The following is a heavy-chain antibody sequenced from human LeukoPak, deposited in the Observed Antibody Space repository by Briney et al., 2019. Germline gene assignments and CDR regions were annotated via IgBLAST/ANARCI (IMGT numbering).Heavy chain of an antibody. CDR3: AKNYYGSSTYYRAFDS. J-gene: IGHJ4*02. CDR2: ISRDGGTT. D-gene: IGHD3-10*01. CDR1: GFTFYDIA. V-gene: IGHV3-43*02. Sequence: PGGTLRFSCAASGFTFYDIAMDWVRQGPGKGLEWVCIISRDGGTTNYADKVKARFTISRDNSKNPPYLQINRLRPEDTAFYYCAKNYYGSSTYYRAFDSWGLGTLVTVSS.